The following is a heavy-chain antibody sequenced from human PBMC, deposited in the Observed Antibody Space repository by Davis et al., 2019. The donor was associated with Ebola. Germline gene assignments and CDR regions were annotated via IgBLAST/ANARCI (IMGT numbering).Heavy chain of an antibody. J-gene: IGHJ4*02. CDR2: ISTYNGNT. Sequence: GSVYVSCTGSRYIGSNYGITWVRQAPGQSLEWMGWISTYNGNTHYAQRLQGRVTMTRDTSTNTAYMELRSLRSDDTAVYYCVRDFWSDMPDYWGQGTLVTVTS. CDR3: VRDFWSDMPDY. V-gene: IGHV1-18*01. CDR1: RYIGSNYG. D-gene: IGHD3-3*01.